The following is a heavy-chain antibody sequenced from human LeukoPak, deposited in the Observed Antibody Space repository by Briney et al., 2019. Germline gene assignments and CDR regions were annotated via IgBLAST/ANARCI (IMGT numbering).Heavy chain of an antibody. CDR3: ARAGGYSGYDRARTDY. J-gene: IGHJ4*02. V-gene: IGHV3-7*03. CDR1: GFSFSDYD. CDR2: IKQDGSEK. D-gene: IGHD5-12*01. Sequence: GGSLRLSCATSGFSFSDYDMNWVRQAPGKGLEWVANIKQDGSEKYYVDSVKGRFTISRDNAKNSLYLQMNSLRAEDTAVYYCARAGGYSGYDRARTDYWGQGTLVTVSS.